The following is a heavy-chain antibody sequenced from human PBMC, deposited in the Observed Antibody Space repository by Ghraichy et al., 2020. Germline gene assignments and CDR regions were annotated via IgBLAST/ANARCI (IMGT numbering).Heavy chain of an antibody. J-gene: IGHJ4*02. D-gene: IGHD2/OR15-2a*01. CDR2: IWYDGSHE. V-gene: IGHV3-33*01. CDR3: ARVAPGFNSLGFHPHYFDS. Sequence: GGSLRLSCATSGFAFSDFGMHWIREAPGKGLEWVSPIWYDGSHENYGDSVKGRFTISRDNLNNALYLQMNSLRVEDTAVYYCARVAPGFNSLGFHPHYFDSWGQGTLVSVSS. CDR1: GFAFSDFG.